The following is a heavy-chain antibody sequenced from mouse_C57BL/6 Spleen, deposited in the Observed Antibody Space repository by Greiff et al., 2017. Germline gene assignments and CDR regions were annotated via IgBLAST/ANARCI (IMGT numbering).Heavy chain of an antibody. V-gene: IGHV5-17*01. J-gene: IGHJ3*01. CDR3: ASPDCGGSSWGWFAY. D-gene: IGHD1-1*01. Sequence: EVMLVEPGGGLVKPGGSLKLSCAASGFTFSDYGMHWVRQAPEQGLEWVAYIGSGSSTIYYADTVKGRITISRDNAKNTLCLQMTSLRSEDTAMYYGASPDCGGSSWGWFAYWGQGTMVTVSA. CDR2: IGSGSSTI. CDR1: GFTFSDYG.